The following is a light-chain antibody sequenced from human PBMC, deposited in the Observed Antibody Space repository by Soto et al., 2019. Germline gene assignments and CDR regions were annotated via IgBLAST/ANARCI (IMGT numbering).Light chain of an antibody. J-gene: IGKJ1*01. Sequence: EIVLTQSPGTLSFSPGERATLSCRASQSVSSTSLAWYQQKPGQAPRLLIYGASNRATGIPDMFSGSGSGTDFTLTISRLEPEDFAVYYCQQYDGSPPWTFGLGTKVEFK. CDR2: GAS. V-gene: IGKV3-20*01. CDR1: QSVSSTS. CDR3: QQYDGSPPWT.